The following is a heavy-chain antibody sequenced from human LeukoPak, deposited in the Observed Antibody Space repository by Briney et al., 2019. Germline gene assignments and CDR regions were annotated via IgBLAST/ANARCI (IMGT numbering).Heavy chain of an antibody. CDR1: GFTFSSYA. D-gene: IGHD6-19*01. J-gene: IGHJ6*03. CDR2: ISGSGGST. V-gene: IGHV3-23*01. Sequence: GGSLRLSCAASGFTFSSYAVSWVRQAPGKGLEWVSAISGSGGSTYYADSVKGRFTISRDNSKNTLYLQMNSLRAEDTAVYYCARERQWLVVYYYMDVWGKGTTVTVSS. CDR3: ARERQWLVVYYYMDV.